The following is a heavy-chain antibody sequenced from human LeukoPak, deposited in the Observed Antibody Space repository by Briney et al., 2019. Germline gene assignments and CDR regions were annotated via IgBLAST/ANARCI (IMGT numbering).Heavy chain of an antibody. D-gene: IGHD3-3*01. CDR3: AKSQSQEYDFWSGWDY. CDR2: ISGSGGST. J-gene: IGHJ4*02. Sequence: GGSLRPSCAASGFTFSSYAMSWVRQAPGKGLEWVSAISGSGGSTYYADSVKGRFTISRDNSKNTLYLQMNSLRAEDTAVYYCAKSQSQEYDFWSGWDYWGQGTLVTVSS. CDR1: GFTFSSYA. V-gene: IGHV3-23*01.